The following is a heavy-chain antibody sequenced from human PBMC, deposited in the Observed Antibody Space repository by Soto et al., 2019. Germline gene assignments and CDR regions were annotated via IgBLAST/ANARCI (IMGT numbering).Heavy chain of an antibody. CDR1: DYTFTSYG. CDR3: ARVSVAGEADY. V-gene: IGHV1-18*01. CDR2: VSASNGNT. Sequence: GASVQVSCKAYDYTFTSYGISWVRQAPGQGLEWMGGVSASNGNTNYAQNVQGRVTMTTDTSTSTAYVELRSLRSDDTAVYYCARVSVAGEADYWGQGTLVTAPQ. J-gene: IGHJ4*02. D-gene: IGHD6-19*01.